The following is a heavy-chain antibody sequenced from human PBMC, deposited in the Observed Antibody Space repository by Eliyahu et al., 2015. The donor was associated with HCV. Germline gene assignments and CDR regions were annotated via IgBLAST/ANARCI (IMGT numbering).Heavy chain of an antibody. CDR3: ARGGGCTNGVCFGHFDY. CDR1: GGSFSGYY. CDR2: INHSGST. D-gene: IGHD2-8*01. J-gene: IGHJ4*02. V-gene: IGHV4-34*01. Sequence: QVQLQQWGAGLLKPSETLSLTCAVYGGSFSGYYWSWIRQPPGKGLEWIGEINHSGSTNYNPSLKSRVTISVDTSKNQFSLKLSSVTATDTAVYYCARGGGCTNGVCFGHFDYWGQGTLVTVSS.